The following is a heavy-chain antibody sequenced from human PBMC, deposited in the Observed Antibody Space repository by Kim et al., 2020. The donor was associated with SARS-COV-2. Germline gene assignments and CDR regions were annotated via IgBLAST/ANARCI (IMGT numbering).Heavy chain of an antibody. J-gene: IGHJ4*02. D-gene: IGHD3-22*01. Sequence: DSGKGRFTISRDNAKNSLYLQMNSLRAEDTAVYYCARDWGYYDSSGYWNYWGQGTLVTVSS. CDR3: ARDWGYYDSSGYWNY. V-gene: IGHV3-21*01.